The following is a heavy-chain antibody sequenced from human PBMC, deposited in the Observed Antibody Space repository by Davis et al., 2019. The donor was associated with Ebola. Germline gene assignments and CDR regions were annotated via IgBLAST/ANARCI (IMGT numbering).Heavy chain of an antibody. Sequence: SETLSLTCTVPGGSVSSGSYYWSWIRQPPGKGLEWIGYIYSSGSTNYNPSLKSRVTISVDTSKNQFSLKLSSVTAADTAVYYCARAPRGMATINDYWGQGTLVTVSS. CDR1: GGSVSSGSYY. V-gene: IGHV4-61*01. J-gene: IGHJ4*02. CDR2: IYSSGST. CDR3: ARAPRGMATINDY. D-gene: IGHD5-24*01.